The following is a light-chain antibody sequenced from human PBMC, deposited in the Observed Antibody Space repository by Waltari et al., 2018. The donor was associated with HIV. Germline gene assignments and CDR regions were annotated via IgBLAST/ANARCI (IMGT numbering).Light chain of an antibody. J-gene: IGKJ2*01. CDR3: QQYHSYPYT. CDR2: KAS. V-gene: IGKV1-5*03. Sequence: DIQMNQSPSTLSASVGDRVTITCRASQSISSWLAWYQHKPGKAPNLLIYKASSLESGVPSRFSGSGSGTEFTLTISSLQPDDFATYYCQQYHSYPYTFGQGTKLEIK. CDR1: QSISSW.